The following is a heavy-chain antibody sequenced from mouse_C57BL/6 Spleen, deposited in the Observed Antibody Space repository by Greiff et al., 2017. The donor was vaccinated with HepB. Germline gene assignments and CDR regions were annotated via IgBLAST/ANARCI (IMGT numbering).Heavy chain of an antibody. Sequence: VQGVESGPGLVAPSQSLSITCTVSGFSLTSYAISWVRQPPGKGLEWLGVIWTGGGTNYNSALKSRLSISKDNYKSQVFLKMNSLQTEDTARYYCARLYYYGSSDWYFDVWGTGTTVTVSS. CDR2: IWTGGGT. V-gene: IGHV2-9-1*01. CDR1: GFSLTSYA. D-gene: IGHD1-1*01. J-gene: IGHJ1*03. CDR3: ARLYYYGSSDWYFDV.